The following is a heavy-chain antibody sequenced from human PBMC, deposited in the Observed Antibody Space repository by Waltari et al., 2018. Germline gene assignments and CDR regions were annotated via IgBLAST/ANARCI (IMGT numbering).Heavy chain of an antibody. Sequence: QVQLVQSGAEVKKPGASVKVSCKASGYTFTGYYMHWVRQAPGQGLEWMGWIIPIFGTANYAQKFQGRVTITTDESTSTAYMELSSLRSEDTAVYYCARADSGGSAIYYGMDVWGQGTTVTVSS. D-gene: IGHD3-10*01. CDR3: ARADSGGSAIYYGMDV. V-gene: IGHV1-69*01. J-gene: IGHJ6*02. CDR2: IIPIFGTA. CDR1: GYTFTGYY.